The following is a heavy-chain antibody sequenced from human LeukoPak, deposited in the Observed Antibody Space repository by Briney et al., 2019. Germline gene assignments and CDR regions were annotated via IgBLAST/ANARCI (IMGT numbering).Heavy chain of an antibody. D-gene: IGHD2-21*02. CDR3: AREVTQYNWFDP. V-gene: IGHV4-31*03. CDR1: GGSIGSGGYY. J-gene: IGHJ5*02. CDR2: IYYSGST. Sequence: SQTLSLTCTVSGGSIGSGGYYWSWIRQHPGKGLEWIGYIYYSGSTYYNPSLKSRVTISVDTSKNRFSLKLSSVTAADTAVYYCAREVTQYNWFDPWGQGTLVTVSS.